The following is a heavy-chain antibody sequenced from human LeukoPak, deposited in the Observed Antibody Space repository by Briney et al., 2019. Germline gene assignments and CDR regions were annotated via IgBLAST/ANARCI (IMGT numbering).Heavy chain of an antibody. Sequence: SETLSLTCTVSGGSISSYYWSWIRQPPGKGLEWIGYIYYSGSTNYNPSLKSRVTISVDTSKNQFSLKLSSVTAADTAVYYCARDDGDWFDPWGQGALVTVSS. V-gene: IGHV4-59*01. CDR2: IYYSGST. J-gene: IGHJ5*02. CDR3: ARDDGDWFDP. CDR1: GGSISSYY. D-gene: IGHD2-8*01.